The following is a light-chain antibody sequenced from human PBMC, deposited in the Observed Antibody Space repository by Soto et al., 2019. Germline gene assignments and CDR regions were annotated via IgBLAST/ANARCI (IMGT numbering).Light chain of an antibody. CDR3: QQYGSSPWT. V-gene: IGKV3-20*01. CDR2: GAL. CDR1: QSVSSSY. J-gene: IGKJ1*01. Sequence: EIVLTQSPGTLSLSPGERATLSCRASQSVSSSYLAWYQQKPGQAPRLLIYGALSRATGIPDRFSGSGSGTDFTLTISRLEPEDFAVYYCQQYGSSPWTFGQGTKVGIK.